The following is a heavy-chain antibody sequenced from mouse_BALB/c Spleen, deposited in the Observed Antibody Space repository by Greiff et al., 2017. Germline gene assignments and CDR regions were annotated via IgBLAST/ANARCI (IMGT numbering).Heavy chain of an antibody. CDR1: GDSITSGY. CDR3: ARYYGNYESYFDY. Sequence: DVKLVESGPSLVKPSQTLSLTCSVTGDSITSGYWNWIRKFPGNKLEYMGYISYSGSTYYNPSLKSRISITRDTSKNQYYLQLNSVTTEDTATYYCARYYGNYESYFDYWGQGTTLTVSS. J-gene: IGHJ2*01. V-gene: IGHV3-8*02. D-gene: IGHD2-1*01. CDR2: ISYSGST.